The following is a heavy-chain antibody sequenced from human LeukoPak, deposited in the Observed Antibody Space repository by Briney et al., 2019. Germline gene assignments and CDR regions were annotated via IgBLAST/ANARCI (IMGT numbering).Heavy chain of an antibody. V-gene: IGHV4-34*01. J-gene: IGHJ4*02. CDR2: INLSGSP. CDR3: ARLKRKYGDQLTKYFDL. D-gene: IGHD4-17*01. Sequence: PSETLSLTCAVYGGSFSGYYWSWIRQPPGKGLEWIGEINLSGSPNYTPSLKSRVTISVEPPKNQFPLKLSSWTPADTAVYYCARLKRKYGDQLTKYFDLWGQGTLVTVSS. CDR1: GGSFSGYY.